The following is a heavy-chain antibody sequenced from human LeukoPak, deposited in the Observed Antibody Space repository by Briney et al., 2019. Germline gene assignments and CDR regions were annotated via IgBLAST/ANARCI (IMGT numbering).Heavy chain of an antibody. V-gene: IGHV6-1*01. D-gene: IGHD6-13*01. CDR2: TYYRSKWYN. J-gene: IGHJ4*02. Sequence: SQTLSLTCAISWESVSSNSAAWNWIRQSPSRGLEWLGRTYYRSKWYNDYAVSVKNRITINPDTSKNQVSLQLNSDTPEDTAVYYCAISAAGAFWYWGQRTLVTV. CDR1: WESVSSNSAA. CDR3: AISAAGAFWY.